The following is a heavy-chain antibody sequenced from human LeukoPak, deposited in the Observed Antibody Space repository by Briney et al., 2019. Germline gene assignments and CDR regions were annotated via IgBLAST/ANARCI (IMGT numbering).Heavy chain of an antibody. D-gene: IGHD5-12*01. V-gene: IGHV3-21*01. CDR3: ARGPTGYDFPYYFDY. CDR2: ISSSSYI. J-gene: IGHJ4*02. Sequence: PGGSLRLSCAASGFTFSSYSMNWVRQAPGKGLEWVSSISSSSYIYYADSVKGRFTISRDNAKNSLYLQMNSLRAEDTAVYYCARGPTGYDFPYYFDYWGQGTLVTVSS. CDR1: GFTFSSYS.